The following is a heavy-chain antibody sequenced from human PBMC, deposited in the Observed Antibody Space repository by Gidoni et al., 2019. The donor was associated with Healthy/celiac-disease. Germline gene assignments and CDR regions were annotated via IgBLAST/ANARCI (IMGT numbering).Heavy chain of an antibody. CDR2: ISYDGSNK. CDR1: GFTFRSYA. V-gene: IGHV3-30-3*01. J-gene: IGHJ6*03. CDR3: AREVLTTVTSLYYYYYYYMDV. Sequence: QVQLVESGGGVVQPGRSLRLSCAASGFTFRSYAMHWVRQAPGKGLEGVAVISYDGSNKYYADSVKGRFTISRDNSKNTLYLQMNSLRAEDTAVYYCAREVLTTVTSLYYYYYYYMDVWGKGTTVTVSS. D-gene: IGHD4-17*01.